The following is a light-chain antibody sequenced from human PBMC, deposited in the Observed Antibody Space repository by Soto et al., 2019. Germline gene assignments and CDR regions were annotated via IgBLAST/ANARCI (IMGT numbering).Light chain of an antibody. CDR2: DAS. CDR1: HSISNY. V-gene: IGKV3-11*01. CDR3: QQRSNWPPT. Sequence: ETVLTQSPVTLSLSLGERATLSCRASHSISNYLAWYQQKPGQAPRLLIYDASNRASGIPARFSGSGSGTDFTLTISSLEPEDFAVYYCQQRSNWPPTFGGGTKVEIK. J-gene: IGKJ4*01.